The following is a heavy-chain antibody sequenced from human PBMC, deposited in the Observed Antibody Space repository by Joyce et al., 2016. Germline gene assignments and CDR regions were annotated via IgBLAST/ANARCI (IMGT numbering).Heavy chain of an antibody. CDR1: GDSISSGSYY. J-gene: IGHJ4*02. CDR2: IHTTGST. D-gene: IGHD3-10*01. Sequence: QVQLQESGPGLVKPSQTLSLTCIASGDSISSGSYYWIWIRQPAGKGLEWIGRIHTTGSTNHNPSLKSRVFISLDTSTNQLSLTLSSVTAADTAVYYCARGSGTYYNPIESWGQGALVTVSS. CDR3: ARGSGTYYNPIES. V-gene: IGHV4-61*02.